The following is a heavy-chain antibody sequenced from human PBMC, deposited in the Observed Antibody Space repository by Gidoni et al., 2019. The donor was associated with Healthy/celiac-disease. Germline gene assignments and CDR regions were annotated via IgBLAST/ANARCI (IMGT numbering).Heavy chain of an antibody. V-gene: IGHV3-43*02. D-gene: IGHD6-13*01. CDR2: ISGDGGST. CDR1: GFPFDASA. J-gene: IGHJ6*02. CDR3: AKVLRHLSSWYYSYYYYYGMDV. Sequence: EVQLVESGGGVVQPGGSLRLSCAASGFPFDASAMPWVRQAPGKGLEWVSLISGDGGSTYYADSVKGRFTISRDNSKNSLYLQMNSLRTEDTALYYCAKVLRHLSSWYYSYYYYYGMDVWGQGTTVTVSS.